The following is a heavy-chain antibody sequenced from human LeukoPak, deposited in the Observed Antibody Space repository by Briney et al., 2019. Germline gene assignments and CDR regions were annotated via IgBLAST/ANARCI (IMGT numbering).Heavy chain of an antibody. J-gene: IGHJ3*02. Sequence: PSETLSLTCTVSGGSINSGGYYWSWIRQHPGKGLEWIGYIYYSGSTYNPSLKSRVTISIDTSKNQFSLKLSSVTAADTAVYYCARDGGYCSGGNCFDAFDIWGQGTMVTVSS. CDR2: IYYSGST. CDR3: ARDGGYCSGGNCFDAFDI. CDR1: GGSINSGGYY. D-gene: IGHD2-15*01. V-gene: IGHV4-31*03.